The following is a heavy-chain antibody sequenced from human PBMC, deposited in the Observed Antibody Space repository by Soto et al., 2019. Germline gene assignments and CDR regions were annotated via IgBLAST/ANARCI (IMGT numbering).Heavy chain of an antibody. J-gene: IGHJ6*02. D-gene: IGHD2-8*01. Sequence: QVQLQESGPGLVKPSGTLSLTCAVSGGSISSSNWWSWVRQPPGQGLEWIGEIYHSGSTNYNPSLKSRVTISVDKSKNQSSLKLSSVTAADTAVYYGARVPLIVLMVYAIPAGMDVWGQGTTVTVSS. V-gene: IGHV4-4*02. CDR2: IYHSGST. CDR1: GGSISSSNW. CDR3: ARVPLIVLMVYAIPAGMDV.